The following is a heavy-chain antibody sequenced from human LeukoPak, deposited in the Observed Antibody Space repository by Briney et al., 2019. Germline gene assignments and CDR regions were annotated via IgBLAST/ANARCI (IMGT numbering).Heavy chain of an antibody. CDR2: IKPDGSEG. D-gene: IGHD6-19*01. CDR1: GITFSTYW. Sequence: RGSLRLSCVVSGITFSTYWMTWVRQAPGKGLEWVADIKPDGSEGDYVDSVKGRFTISRDNSKNTLFLEMNSLRAEDTAVYYCAKALTSGWYLDAFNIWGQGTMVTVSS. CDR3: AKALTSGWYLDAFNI. J-gene: IGHJ3*02. V-gene: IGHV3-7*01.